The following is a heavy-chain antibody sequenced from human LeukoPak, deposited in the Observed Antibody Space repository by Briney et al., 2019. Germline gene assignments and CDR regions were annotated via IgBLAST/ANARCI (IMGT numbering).Heavy chain of an antibody. CDR1: GGSISSYY. CDR3: ARQHGDYRPPYYYYMDV. V-gene: IGHV4-59*08. Sequence: SETLSLTCTVSGGSISSYYWSWIRQPPGKGLEWIGYIYYSGSTNYNPSLKSRVTISLDTSKNQFSLKLSSATAADTAVHYCARQHGDYRPPYYYYMDVWGKGTTVTVSS. J-gene: IGHJ6*03. CDR2: IYYSGST. D-gene: IGHD4-17*01.